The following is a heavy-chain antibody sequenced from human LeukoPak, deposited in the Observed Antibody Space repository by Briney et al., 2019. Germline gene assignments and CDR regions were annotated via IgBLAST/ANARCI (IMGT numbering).Heavy chain of an antibody. Sequence: GASVKVSCKVSGYTLTELSMHWVRQAPGQGLEWMGGIIPIFGTANYAQKFQGRVTITADESTSTAYMELSSLRSEDTAVYYCARDTAMVRAYYYGMDVWGQGTTVTVSS. D-gene: IGHD5-18*01. V-gene: IGHV1-69*13. J-gene: IGHJ6*02. CDR1: GYTLTELS. CDR2: IIPIFGTA. CDR3: ARDTAMVRAYYYGMDV.